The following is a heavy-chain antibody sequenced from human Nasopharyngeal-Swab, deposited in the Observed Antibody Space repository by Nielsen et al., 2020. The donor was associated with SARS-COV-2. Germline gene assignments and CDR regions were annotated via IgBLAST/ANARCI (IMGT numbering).Heavy chain of an antibody. CDR3: ARVLTGTYYYDSSGYPDY. CDR1: GFTFSNYY. CDR2: FSSSGGAI. Sequence: GESLKISCAASGFTFSNYYMSWIRQAPGRGLEWVSYFSSSGGAIYYADSVKGRFTISRDNAKKSLSLQMNSLRAEDTAVYYCARVLTGTYYYDSSGYPDYWGQGTLVTVSS. J-gene: IGHJ4*02. V-gene: IGHV3-11*01. D-gene: IGHD3-22*01.